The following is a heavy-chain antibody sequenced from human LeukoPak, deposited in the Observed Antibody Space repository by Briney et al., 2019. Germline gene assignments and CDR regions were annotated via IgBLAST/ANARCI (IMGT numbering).Heavy chain of an antibody. V-gene: IGHV4-39*07. D-gene: IGHD1-26*01. CDR3: ASDHSSASYTYYYYYMDV. Sequence: SETLSLTCTVSGDSISSSTYYWGWIRQPPGEGLEWVATISYTGTTYYNPSLKSRVTISVDTSKNQFSLKLSSVTAADTAVYYCASDHSSASYTYYYYYMDVWGKGTTVTVSS. J-gene: IGHJ6*03. CDR2: ISYTGTT. CDR1: GDSISSSTYY.